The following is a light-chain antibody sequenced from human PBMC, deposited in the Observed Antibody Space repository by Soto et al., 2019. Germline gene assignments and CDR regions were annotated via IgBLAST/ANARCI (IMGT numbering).Light chain of an antibody. J-gene: IGLJ2*01. CDR1: SSDLGAYNY. Sequence: QSALTQPASVSGSPGQSSTISCSGTSSDLGAYNYVSWYQQHPGKAPKLMIYDVSNRPSGVSYRFSGSKSGNTASLTISGLQAEDEADYYCSSYTRRSTLVVFGGGTKLTVL. V-gene: IGLV2-14*03. CDR3: SSYTRRSTLVV. CDR2: DVS.